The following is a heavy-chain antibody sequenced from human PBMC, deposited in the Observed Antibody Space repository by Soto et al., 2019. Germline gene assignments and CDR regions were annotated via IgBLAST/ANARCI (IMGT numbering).Heavy chain of an antibody. Sequence: GASVKVSCKASGYIFTNYYVHWVRQAPGQGLEWMGFINPAGGNTNYAQEFQGRVSMTRGTSTSTVYMELSSLTSEDTAVYYCARNDKSGLDYWGQGTLVTVSS. V-gene: IGHV1-46*01. CDR2: INPAGGNT. D-gene: IGHD1-1*01. CDR1: GYIFTNYY. CDR3: ARNDKSGLDY. J-gene: IGHJ4*02.